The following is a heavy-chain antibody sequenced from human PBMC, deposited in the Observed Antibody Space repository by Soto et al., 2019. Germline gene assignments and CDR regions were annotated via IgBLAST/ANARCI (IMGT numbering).Heavy chain of an antibody. V-gene: IGHV1-18*01. CDR3: ARGPVGIAVPGYLDP. CDR2: ISAYNGNT. CDR1: GYTFTSYG. Sequence: ASVKVSCKASGYTFTSYGISWVRQAPGQGLEWMGWISAYNGNTNYAQKLQGRVTMTTDTSTSTAYMELRSLRSDDTAVYYCARGPVGIAVPGYLDPWGQGTLVTVSS. D-gene: IGHD6-19*01. J-gene: IGHJ5*02.